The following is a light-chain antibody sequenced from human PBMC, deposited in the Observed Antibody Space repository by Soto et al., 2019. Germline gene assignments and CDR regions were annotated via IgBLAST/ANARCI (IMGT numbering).Light chain of an antibody. V-gene: IGLV2-8*01. CDR2: EVS. CDR3: SSYAGSNPYVV. Sequence: QSALTQPPSASGSHGQSVTISCTGTSSDVGGYNYVSWYQQHPGKAPKLMIYEVSKRPSGVPDRFSGSKSGNTASLTVSGLQAEDEADYYCSSYAGSNPYVVFCGGTQLTVL. J-gene: IGLJ2*01. CDR1: SSDVGGYNY.